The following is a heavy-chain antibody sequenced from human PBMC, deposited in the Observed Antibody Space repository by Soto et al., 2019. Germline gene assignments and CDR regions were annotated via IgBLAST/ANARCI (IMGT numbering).Heavy chain of an antibody. CDR2: ISYDGSNK. CDR3: ARENCSGGSCYSRGFDP. Sequence: GGSLRLSCAASGFTFSSYAMHWVRQAPGKGLEWVAVISYDGSNKYYADSVKGRFTISRDNSKNTLYLQMNSLRAEDTAVYYCARENCSGGSCYSRGFDPWRQGTLVTVSS. V-gene: IGHV3-30-3*01. D-gene: IGHD2-15*01. J-gene: IGHJ5*02. CDR1: GFTFSSYA.